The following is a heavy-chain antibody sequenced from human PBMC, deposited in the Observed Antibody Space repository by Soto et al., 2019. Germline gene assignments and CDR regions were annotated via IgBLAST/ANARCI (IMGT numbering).Heavy chain of an antibody. CDR2: IIPIFGTA. J-gene: IGHJ6*02. D-gene: IGHD3-3*01. CDR3: ARDRSGYPTLYYYYYGMDV. V-gene: IGHV1-69*13. Sequence: ASVKVSCKASGGTFSSYAISWVRQAPGQGLEWMGGIIPIFGTANYAQKFQGRVTITADESTSTAYMELSSLRSEDTAVYYCARDRSGYPTLYYYYYGMDVWGQGTTVTVSS. CDR1: GGTFSSYA.